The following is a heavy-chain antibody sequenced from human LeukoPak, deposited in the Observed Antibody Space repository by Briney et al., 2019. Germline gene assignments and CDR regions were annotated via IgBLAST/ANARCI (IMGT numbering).Heavy chain of an antibody. D-gene: IGHD1-26*01. CDR1: GFTFSSYS. Sequence: GGSLRLSCATSGFTFSSYSMSWVRQAPGKGLEWVSIVSKTGAYTYYADSVNGRFTVSRDNSDNTLYLQMRSLRAEDTAIYYCTSQTYSGSEKYYFDCWGQGTLVTVSS. J-gene: IGHJ4*02. CDR2: VSKTGAYT. V-gene: IGHV3-23*01. CDR3: TSQTYSGSEKYYFDC.